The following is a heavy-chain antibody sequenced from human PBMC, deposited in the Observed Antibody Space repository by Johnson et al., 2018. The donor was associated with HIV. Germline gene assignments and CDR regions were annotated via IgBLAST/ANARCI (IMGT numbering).Heavy chain of an antibody. D-gene: IGHD7-27*01. CDR3: ASDWGSRHAFDI. CDR1: GFTFSSYG. Sequence: QMQLVESGGGVVQPGRSLRLSCAASGFTFSSYGMHWVRQAPGKGLEWVAVISYDGSNKYYADSVKGRFTISRDNSKNTLYLQMNSLRAEDTAVYYCASDWGSRHAFDIWGQGTMVTVSS. V-gene: IGHV3-30*03. CDR2: ISYDGSNK. J-gene: IGHJ3*02.